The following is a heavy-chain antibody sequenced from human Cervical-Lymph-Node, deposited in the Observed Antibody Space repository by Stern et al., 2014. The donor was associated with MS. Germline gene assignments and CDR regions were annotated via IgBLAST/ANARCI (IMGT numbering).Heavy chain of an antibody. J-gene: IGHJ4*02. CDR2: IAPDGRTT. V-gene: IGHV3-30*04. D-gene: IGHD1-7*01. Sequence: VQLVESGGGVVQPGRSLSLSCAASGFTFGDHNMHWVRQAPGRGMEGLPIIAPDGRTTYYAYSVKGRFTSSRDNSKSTLYLQLNSLRPEDTAVYYCARDRNWNYDYWGQGTLVIVSS. CDR3: ARDRNWNYDY. CDR1: GFTFGDHN.